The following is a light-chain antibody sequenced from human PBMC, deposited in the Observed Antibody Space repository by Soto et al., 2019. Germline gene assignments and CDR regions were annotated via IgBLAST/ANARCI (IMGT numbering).Light chain of an antibody. CDR2: GAS. CDR3: QQYNRWPLT. Sequence: EVLMTQSPATLSVSPGERVTLSFRASQSVYINLAWYQQKPGQAPRLLIYGASTRATGLPARFSGSGSGTEFTLTISSLQSEDFAIYYCQQYNRWPLTFGGGTKVEIK. V-gene: IGKV3-15*01. CDR1: QSVYIN. J-gene: IGKJ4*01.